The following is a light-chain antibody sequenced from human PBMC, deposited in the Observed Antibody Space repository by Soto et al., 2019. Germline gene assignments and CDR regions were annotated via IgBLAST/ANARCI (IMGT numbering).Light chain of an antibody. CDR1: QSISSW. J-gene: IGKJ1*01. CDR3: QQYNSYSPWT. Sequence: DIQMTQSPSTLSASVGDRVTITCRASQSISSWLAWYQQKPGKAPKLLIYDASSLESGVPSRFSGSGSGTEFTLTTSSLQPDDFATYYCQQYNSYSPWTCGQGTKVEIK. V-gene: IGKV1-5*01. CDR2: DAS.